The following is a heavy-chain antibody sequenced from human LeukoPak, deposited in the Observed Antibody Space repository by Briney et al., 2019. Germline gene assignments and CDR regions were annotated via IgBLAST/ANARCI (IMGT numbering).Heavy chain of an antibody. J-gene: IGHJ4*02. D-gene: IGHD2-15*01. Sequence: GASVKVSCKASGGTFSSYAISWVRQAPGQGLEWMGRIIPILGIANYAQKFQGRVTITADKSTSTAYMGLSSLRSEDTAVYYCARDSSGSCSGGSCYPYWGQGTLVTVSS. CDR1: GGTFSSYA. CDR3: ARDSSGSCSGGSCYPY. CDR2: IIPILGIA. V-gene: IGHV1-69*04.